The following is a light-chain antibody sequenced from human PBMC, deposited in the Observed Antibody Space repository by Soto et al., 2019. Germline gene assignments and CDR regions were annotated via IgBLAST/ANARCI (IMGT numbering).Light chain of an antibody. CDR3: QQRSNWPPPT. CDR2: GAS. J-gene: IGKJ1*01. V-gene: IGKV3-15*01. CDR1: QSVSSN. Sequence: EMVMTQSPATLSVSPGERASLSCRASQSVSSNLAWYQQKPGQAPRLLIYGASTRATGIPARFSGSGSGTEFTLTISSLQSEDFAVYYCQQRSNWPPPTFGQGTKVDIK.